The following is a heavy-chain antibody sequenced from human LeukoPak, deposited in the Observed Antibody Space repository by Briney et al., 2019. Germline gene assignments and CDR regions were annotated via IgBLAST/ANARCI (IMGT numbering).Heavy chain of an antibody. V-gene: IGHV3-15*01. CDR3: TSSQDSANLRAFDI. D-gene: IGHD2/OR15-2a*01. CDR1: GFTFSNSW. J-gene: IGHJ3*02. Sequence: GGSLRLSCAASGFTFSNSWMRGVRQAPGEGVEGGGRIKRNTDGGITDYAAAVKGRFPISREEFKNALYLQMNGLTTEDTAVYYCTSSQDSANLRAFDIWGQGTMVTVSS. CDR2: IKRNTDGGIT.